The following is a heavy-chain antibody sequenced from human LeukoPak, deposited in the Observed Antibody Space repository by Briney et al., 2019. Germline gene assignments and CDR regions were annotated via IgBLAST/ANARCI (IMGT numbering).Heavy chain of an antibody. D-gene: IGHD3-16*01. J-gene: IGHJ4*02. CDR2: INHSGST. CDR3: ARGKDDYVWGSHPRYLDY. Sequence: SETLSLTCAVYGGSFSGYYWSWIRQPPGKGLEWIGEINHSGSTNYNPSLKSRVTISVDTSKNQFSLKLSSVTAADTAVYYCARGKDDYVWGSHPRYLDYWGQGTLVTVSS. CDR1: GGSFSGYY. V-gene: IGHV4-34*01.